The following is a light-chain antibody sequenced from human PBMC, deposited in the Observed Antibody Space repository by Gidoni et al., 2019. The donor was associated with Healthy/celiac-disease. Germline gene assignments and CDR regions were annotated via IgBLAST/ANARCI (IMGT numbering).Light chain of an antibody. Sequence: DIQMTQSPSTLSASVGDRVTITCRASQSISSWLAWYQQKPGKAPKLLIYDASSLEFTPTISSLQPDDFATYYCQQYNSYPWTFGQGTKVEIK. CDR1: QSISSW. CDR2: DAS. V-gene: IGKV1-5*01. CDR3: QQYNSYPWT. J-gene: IGKJ1*01.